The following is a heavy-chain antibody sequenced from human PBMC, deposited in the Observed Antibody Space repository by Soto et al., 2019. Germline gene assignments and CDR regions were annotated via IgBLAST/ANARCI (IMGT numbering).Heavy chain of an antibody. CDR3: ARDRTGAAAADY. D-gene: IGHD6-13*01. CDR2: ISSSSSYI. CDR1: GCTFSSYS. Sequence: EVQLVESGGGLVKPGGSLRLSCAASGCTFSSYSMNWVRQAPGKGLEWVSSISSSSSYIYYADSVKGRFTISRDNAKNSLYLQMNSLRAEDTAVYYCARDRTGAAAADYWGQGTLVTVSS. V-gene: IGHV3-21*01. J-gene: IGHJ4*02.